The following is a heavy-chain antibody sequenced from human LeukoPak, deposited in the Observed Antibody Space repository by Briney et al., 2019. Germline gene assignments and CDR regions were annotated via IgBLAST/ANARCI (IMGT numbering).Heavy chain of an antibody. CDR3: TTMNHYGDNA. Sequence: GGSLRLSCAASGFTFSGSAMHWVRQASGKGLEWVGRIKSKADGGITEYAAPVKGRFTISRDDSKNTLYLQLNSLKTEDTAVYYCTTMNHYGDNAWGQGTLVTVSS. CDR1: GFTFSGSA. J-gene: IGHJ4*02. D-gene: IGHD4-17*01. V-gene: IGHV3-15*05. CDR2: IKSKADGGIT.